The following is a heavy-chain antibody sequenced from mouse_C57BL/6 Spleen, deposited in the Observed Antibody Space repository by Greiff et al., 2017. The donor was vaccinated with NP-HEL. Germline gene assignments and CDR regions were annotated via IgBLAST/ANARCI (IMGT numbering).Heavy chain of an antibody. J-gene: IGHJ1*03. CDR2: ISSGSSTI. Sequence: EVRLVESGGGLVKPGGSLKLSCAASGFTFSDYGMHWVRQAPEKGLEWVAYISSGSSTIYYADTVKGRFTISRDNAKNTLFLQMTSLRSEDTAMYYCARRTITTVGADWYFDFWGTGTTVTVSS. CDR3: ARRTITTVGADWYFDF. CDR1: GFTFSDYG. V-gene: IGHV5-17*01. D-gene: IGHD1-1*01.